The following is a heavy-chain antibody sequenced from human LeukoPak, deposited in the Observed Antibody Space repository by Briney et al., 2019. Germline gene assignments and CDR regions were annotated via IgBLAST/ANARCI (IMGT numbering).Heavy chain of an antibody. CDR3: AKDWGMGDQLLRIDY. J-gene: IGHJ4*02. V-gene: IGHV3-23*01. CDR1: GFTFSTYA. Sequence: SGGSLRLSCTASGFTFSTYAMNWVRQAPGKGLEWVSGISGNGVSTYYADSVKDRFTISRDNSNNTLYLQMSSLGAEDTAVYYCAKDWGMGDQLLRIDYWGQGTLVTVSS. D-gene: IGHD2-2*01. CDR2: ISGNGVST.